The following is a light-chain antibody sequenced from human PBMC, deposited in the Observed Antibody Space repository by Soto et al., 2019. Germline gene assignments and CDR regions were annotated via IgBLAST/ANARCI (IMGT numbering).Light chain of an antibody. CDR3: QQYGSLIT. CDR1: QSVGTF. CDR2: DAS. J-gene: IGKJ5*01. V-gene: IGKV3-11*01. Sequence: EIVMTQSPATLSVSPGERATLSCRASQSVGTFFAWYQQKPGQAPRLLIYDASNRATGIPARFSGSGSGTDFTLTINRLEPEDSAVYYCQQYGSLITFGQGTRLEIK.